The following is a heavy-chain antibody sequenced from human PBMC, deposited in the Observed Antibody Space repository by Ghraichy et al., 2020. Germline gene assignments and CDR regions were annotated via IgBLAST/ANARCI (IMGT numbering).Heavy chain of an antibody. V-gene: IGHV3-74*01. CDR2: INRDGSST. CDR3: ATYSSSWTYFDY. Sequence: GGSLRLSCAVSGLTFSSHWMHWVRQAPGKGLEWVSRINRDGSSTDYAHSVKGRFTISRDNAKDTLYLQMNSLRVEDMAVYYCATYSSSWTYFDYWGQGTLVTVS. J-gene: IGHJ4*02. D-gene: IGHD6-13*01. CDR1: GLTFSSHW.